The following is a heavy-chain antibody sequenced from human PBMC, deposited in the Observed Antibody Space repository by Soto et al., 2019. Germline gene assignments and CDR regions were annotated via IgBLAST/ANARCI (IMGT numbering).Heavy chain of an antibody. CDR2: ISGSGGST. CDR3: AKDYYDQYAFDI. D-gene: IGHD3-22*01. J-gene: IGHJ3*02. CDR1: GFTFSSYA. V-gene: IGHV3-23*01. Sequence: LRLSCSASGFTFSSYAMSWVRQAPGKGLEWVSAISGSGGSTYYADSVKGRFTISRDNSKNTLYLQMNSLRAEDTAVYYCAKDYYDQYAFDIWGQGTMVTVSS.